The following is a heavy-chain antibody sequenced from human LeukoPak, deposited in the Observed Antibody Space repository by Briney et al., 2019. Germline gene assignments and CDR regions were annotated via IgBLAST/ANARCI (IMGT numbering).Heavy chain of an antibody. D-gene: IGHD3-10*01. V-gene: IGHV3-53*01. CDR1: GFTVSSNY. Sequence: GGSLRLSCAASGFTVSSNYMSWVRQAPGKGLEWVSVIYSGGSTYYADSVKGRFTISRDNSKNTLYLQMNSLRAEDTAVYYCARGRGAASRYQGDFQHWGQGTLVTVSS. J-gene: IGHJ1*01. CDR2: IYSGGST. CDR3: ARGRGAASRYQGDFQH.